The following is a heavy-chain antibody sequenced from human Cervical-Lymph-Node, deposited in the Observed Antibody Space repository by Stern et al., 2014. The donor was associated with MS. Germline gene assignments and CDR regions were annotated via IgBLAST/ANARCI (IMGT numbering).Heavy chain of an antibody. CDR2: MSDDGSNK. J-gene: IGHJ4*02. V-gene: IGHV3-30*04. D-gene: IGHD6-19*01. Sequence: VQLVESGGVVVQPGRSLRLSCAASGFTFSNYAMHWVRQAPGKGLEWVALMSDDGSNKDYADSVKGRFTISRDNAKNTLYIQMNSLRAEDTAVYYCAREGAVAGVYFDYWGQGTLVTVSS. CDR1: GFTFSNYA. CDR3: AREGAVAGVYFDY.